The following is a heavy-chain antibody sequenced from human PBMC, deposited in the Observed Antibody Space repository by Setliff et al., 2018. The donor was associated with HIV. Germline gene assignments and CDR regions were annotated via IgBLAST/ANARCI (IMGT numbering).Heavy chain of an antibody. CDR3: AAFLVSPVTTQDY. CDR1: GGSFSSYY. CDR2: INHSGTT. Sequence: SETLSLTCAVYGGSFSSYYWIWIRQPPGKGLEWIGEINHSGTTRPNPSLQSRVIISLDTSKNQFSLKLTSVTAADTAMYYCAAFLVSPVTTQDYWGQGTPVTVSS. D-gene: IGHD4-17*01. V-gene: IGHV4-34*01. J-gene: IGHJ4*02.